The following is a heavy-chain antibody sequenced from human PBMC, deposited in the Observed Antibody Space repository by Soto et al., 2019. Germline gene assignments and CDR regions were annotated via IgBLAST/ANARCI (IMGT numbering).Heavy chain of an antibody. CDR3: ARVYSSGLEADFDY. J-gene: IGHJ4*02. D-gene: IGHD6-19*01. V-gene: IGHV4-34*01. CDR1: GGSFSGYY. Sequence: PSETLSLTCAVYGGSFSGYYWSWIRQPPGKGLEWIGEINHSGSTNYNPSLKSRVTISVDTSKNQFSLKLSSVTAADTAVYYCARVYSSGLEADFDYWGQGTLVTVSS. CDR2: INHSGST.